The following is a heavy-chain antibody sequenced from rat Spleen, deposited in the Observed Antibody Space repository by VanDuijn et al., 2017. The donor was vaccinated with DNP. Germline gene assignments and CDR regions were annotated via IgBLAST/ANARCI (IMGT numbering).Heavy chain of an antibody. CDR1: GYSITSSYR. CDR2: INSAGST. Sequence: EVQLQESGPGLVKPSQSLSLTCSVTGYSITSSYRWNWIRKFPGNKLEWMGYINSAGSTNYNPSLKSRISITRDTSKNQFFLQVNSVTTEDTATYYCARSATVVTRGYFDYWGQGVMVTVSS. CDR3: ARSATVVTRGYFDY. V-gene: IGHV3-3*01. J-gene: IGHJ2*01. D-gene: IGHD1-1*01.